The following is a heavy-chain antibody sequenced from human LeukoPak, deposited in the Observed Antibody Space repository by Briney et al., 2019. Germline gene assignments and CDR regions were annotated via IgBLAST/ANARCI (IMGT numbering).Heavy chain of an antibody. CDR2: IGAYNGNT. CDR1: GYTFTSYG. J-gene: IGHJ4*02. V-gene: IGHV1-18*01. Sequence: GASVKVSCKASGYTFTSYGISWVRQAPGQGLEWMGWIGAYNGNTNYAQKLQGRVTMTTDTSTSTAYMELRSLRSDDTAVYYCARVGPSPKNFHFDYWGQGTLVTVSS. CDR3: ARVGPSPKNFHFDY.